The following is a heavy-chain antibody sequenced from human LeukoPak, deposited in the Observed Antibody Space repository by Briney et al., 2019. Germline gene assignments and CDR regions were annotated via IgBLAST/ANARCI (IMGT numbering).Heavy chain of an antibody. CDR2: ISGRRDNK. J-gene: IGHJ4*02. Sequence: GGSLRLSCAASGFIFSNYAMYWVRQAPGKGLEWVSAISGRRDNKYYADSVKGRFTVSRDSSKNTLYLQMNNLRADDTAVYYCAKWGDYDVLTGYYVSDFWGQGTLVTVSS. CDR1: GFIFSNYA. V-gene: IGHV3-23*01. D-gene: IGHD3-9*01. CDR3: AKWGDYDVLTGYYVSDF.